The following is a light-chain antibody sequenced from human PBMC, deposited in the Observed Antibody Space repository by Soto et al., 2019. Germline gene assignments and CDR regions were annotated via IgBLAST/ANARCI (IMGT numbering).Light chain of an antibody. CDR2: GAS. CDR1: QSVSSSY. V-gene: IGKV3-20*01. J-gene: IGKJ2*01. CDR3: HQYGSSQYT. Sequence: ELVLTQSPGTLSLSPGERATLSCRASQSVSSSYLAWYQQKPGQAPRLLIYGASSRATGIPARFSGSGSGTDFTLTISRLEPEDFAVYYCHQYGSSQYTFGQGTKLEIK.